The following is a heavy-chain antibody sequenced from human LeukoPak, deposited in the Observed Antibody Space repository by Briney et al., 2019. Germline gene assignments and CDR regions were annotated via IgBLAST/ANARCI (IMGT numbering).Heavy chain of an antibody. D-gene: IGHD1-7*01. J-gene: IGHJ6*03. CDR3: ARVIRYNWNYSFGYYYHMDV. CDR1: RYTFTSYD. V-gene: IGHV1-8*01. CDR2: MNPNSGNT. Sequence: ASVKVSCKASRYTFTSYDINWVRQATGQGLEWMGWMNPNSGNTGYAQKFQGRVTMTRNTSISTAYMELSSLRSEDTAVYYCARVIRYNWNYSFGYYYHMDVWGKGTTVTVSS.